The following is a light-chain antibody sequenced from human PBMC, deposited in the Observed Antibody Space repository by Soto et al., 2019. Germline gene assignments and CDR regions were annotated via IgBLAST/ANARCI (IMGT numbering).Light chain of an antibody. CDR2: SSN. Sequence: QSVLTQPPSVSATPGQGVTLSCSGGDSNIGSTAVNLYQQVPGTAPKLLIYSSNQRPSGVPDRISGSKSGTSASLAISGLQSEDDADYYCAAWDDDLHVWLFGGGTKLTVL. CDR3: AAWDDDLHVWL. J-gene: IGLJ2*01. V-gene: IGLV1-44*01. CDR1: DSNIGSTA.